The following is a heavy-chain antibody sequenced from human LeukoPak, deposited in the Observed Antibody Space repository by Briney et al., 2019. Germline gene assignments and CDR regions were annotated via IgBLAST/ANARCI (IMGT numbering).Heavy chain of an antibody. V-gene: IGHV3-74*01. D-gene: IGHD1-26*01. Sequence: GGSLTLSCAPSGFPFSIYLELWARQARGGGGVWVARINSEGSSTSYADSVKGRFTIYRDNAQNTLYLQMDSLRAEDTAMYYCARGTGSYYSLGYWGQGTLVTVSS. CDR1: GFPFSIYL. CDR2: INSEGSST. CDR3: ARGTGSYYSLGY. J-gene: IGHJ4*02.